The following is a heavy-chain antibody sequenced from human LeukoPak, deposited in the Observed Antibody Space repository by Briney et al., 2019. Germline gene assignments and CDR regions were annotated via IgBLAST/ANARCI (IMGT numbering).Heavy chain of an antibody. D-gene: IGHD3-10*01. J-gene: IGHJ4*02. V-gene: IGHV3-7*01. CDR3: VRDRSRFGESD. Sequence: QPGGSLRLSCAASGFTFSTYAMSWVRQAPGKGLEWVANINQDGSEKYYVDSVKGRFIISRDNAKNSLYLQMNSLIVEDTALYYCVRDRSRFGESDWGQGTLVTVSS. CDR2: INQDGSEK. CDR1: GFTFSTYA.